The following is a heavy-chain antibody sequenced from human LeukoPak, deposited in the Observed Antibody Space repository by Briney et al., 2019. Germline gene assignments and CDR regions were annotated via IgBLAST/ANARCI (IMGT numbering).Heavy chain of an antibody. Sequence: PGGSLRLSCAASGFTFSSYAMHWVRQAPGKGLEYVSAISGNGGSTYYANSVKGRFTISRDNSKNTLYLQMGSLRAEDMAVYYCARDRSSGTTYYYGSGSYYLDVWGQGTTVTVSS. D-gene: IGHD3-10*01. J-gene: IGHJ6*02. CDR2: ISGNGGST. CDR3: ARDRSSGTTYYYGSGSYYLDV. CDR1: GFTFSSYA. V-gene: IGHV3-64*01.